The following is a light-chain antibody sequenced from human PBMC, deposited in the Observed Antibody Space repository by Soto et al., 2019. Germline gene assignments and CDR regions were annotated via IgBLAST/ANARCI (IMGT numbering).Light chain of an antibody. J-gene: IGKJ2*01. Sequence: DIQMTQSPSTLSASVGDRVTITCRASQSISSWLAWYQQKPGKAPKLLIYDASSLESGVPSKLSGSGSGTDFTLTISSLQPDDIATYYCQQNNSYSTFGQGTKLEIK. CDR2: DAS. CDR1: QSISSW. V-gene: IGKV1-5*01. CDR3: QQNNSYST.